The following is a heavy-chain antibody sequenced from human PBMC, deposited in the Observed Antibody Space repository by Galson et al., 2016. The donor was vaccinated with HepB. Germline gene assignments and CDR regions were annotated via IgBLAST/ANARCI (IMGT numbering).Heavy chain of an antibody. CDR3: ARDLPGDGYTDAFDI. Sequence: SLRLSCAASGFTFSSYWMDWVRQAPGKGLVWVSRIKGDGSSTSYADPVKGRFTISRDNANTLYLQMNSLRAEDTAVYYCARDLPGDGYTDAFDIWGQGTMVTVSS. J-gene: IGHJ3*02. D-gene: IGHD5-24*01. V-gene: IGHV3-74*01. CDR2: IKGDGSST. CDR1: GFTFSSYW.